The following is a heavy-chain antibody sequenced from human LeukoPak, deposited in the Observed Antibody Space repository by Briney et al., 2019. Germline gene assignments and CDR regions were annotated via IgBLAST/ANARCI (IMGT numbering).Heavy chain of an antibody. CDR1: GFTFSDHH. CDR3: TRLNYYDGSGYYPDY. CDR2: IRNRANSYIT. V-gene: IGHV3-72*01. D-gene: IGHD3-22*01. J-gene: IGHJ4*02. Sequence: GGSLRLSCAASGFTFSDHHMDWVRQAPGGGLEWVGRIRNRANSYITKYAASVTGRFTISRDDSKNSMFLQMNSLGTEDTAVYYCTRLNYYDGSGYYPDYWGQGTLVTVSS.